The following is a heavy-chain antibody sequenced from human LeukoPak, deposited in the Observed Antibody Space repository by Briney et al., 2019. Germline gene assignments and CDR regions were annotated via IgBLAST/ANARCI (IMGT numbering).Heavy chain of an antibody. CDR3: ANPPPGGLGEILWYFDL. Sequence: GGSLRLSCAASGFTSSSYAMSWGRHAPGEGLGWGAAISGSGVNTYYADSVKGRFTISSDNSKNTLYLQMNSLRDEDTAVYYCANPPPGGLGEILWYFDLWGRGTLVTVSS. D-gene: IGHD3-10*01. CDR1: GFTSSSYA. V-gene: IGHV3-23*01. J-gene: IGHJ2*01. CDR2: ISGSGVNT.